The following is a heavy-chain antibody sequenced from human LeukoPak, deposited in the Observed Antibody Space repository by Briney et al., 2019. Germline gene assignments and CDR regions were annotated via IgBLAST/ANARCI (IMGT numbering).Heavy chain of an antibody. D-gene: IGHD5-12*01. Sequence: SVKVSCKASGYTFTGYYMHWVRQAPGQGLEWMGGIIPIFGTANYAQKFQGRVTITADESTSTAYMELSSLRSEDTAVYYCAREVAIPKSYYYYGMDVWGQGTTVTVSS. CDR1: GYTFTGYY. CDR3: AREVAIPKSYYYYGMDV. CDR2: IIPIFGTA. V-gene: IGHV1-69*13. J-gene: IGHJ6*02.